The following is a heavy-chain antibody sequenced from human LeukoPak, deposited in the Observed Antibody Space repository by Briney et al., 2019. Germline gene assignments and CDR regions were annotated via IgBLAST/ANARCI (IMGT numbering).Heavy chain of an antibody. CDR1: GGTFSSYA. Sequence: ASVKVCCKASGGTFSSYAISWVRQAPGQGLEWMGGIIPIFGTANYAQKFQGRVTITADESTSTAYMELSSLRSEDTAVYYCATYGDYRDFDYWGQGTLVTVSS. D-gene: IGHD4-17*01. CDR3: ATYGDYRDFDY. CDR2: IIPIFGTA. J-gene: IGHJ4*02. V-gene: IGHV1-69*13.